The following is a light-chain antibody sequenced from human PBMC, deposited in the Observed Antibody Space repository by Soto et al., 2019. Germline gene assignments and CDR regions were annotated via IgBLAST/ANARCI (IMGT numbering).Light chain of an antibody. J-gene: IGLJ2*01. Sequence: QSALTQPASVSGSPGQSITISCTGTSSDVGGYNYVSWYQLHPGKAPKLIIYEVNNRPSGLSNRFSGSKSGNTASLTISGLQAEDEADYYCSSYVNYNTFVIFGGGTKLTVL. V-gene: IGLV2-14*01. CDR3: SSYVNYNTFVI. CDR2: EVN. CDR1: SSDVGGYNY.